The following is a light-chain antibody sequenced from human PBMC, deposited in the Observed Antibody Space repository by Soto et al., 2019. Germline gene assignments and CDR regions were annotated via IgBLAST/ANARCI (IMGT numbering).Light chain of an antibody. Sequence: EIVLTQSPGTLSLSPGERATLSCRASQSVSSNNLAWYQHKRGQAPRLVMYGASSRATGIPDRFSGSGSGTDFTLTITRLEPADCAVYYCQQYGTSPRTFGQGTKVEIK. V-gene: IGKV3-20*01. CDR2: GAS. CDR3: QQYGTSPRT. J-gene: IGKJ1*01. CDR1: QSVSSNN.